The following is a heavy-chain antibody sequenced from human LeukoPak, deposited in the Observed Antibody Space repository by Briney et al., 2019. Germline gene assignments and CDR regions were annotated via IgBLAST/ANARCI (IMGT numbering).Heavy chain of an antibody. CDR1: GGSITSSNW. J-gene: IGHJ4*02. D-gene: IGHD5-18*01. CDR2: IYHSGST. V-gene: IGHV4-4*02. Sequence: PSGTLSLTCAVSGGSITSSNWWSWVRQPPGKGLEWIGEIYHSGSTNYNPSLKSRVTISVDTSKNQFSLKLSSVTAADTAVYYCARGAWIQLWPSTYYFDYWGQGTLVTVSS. CDR3: ARGAWIQLWPSTYYFDY.